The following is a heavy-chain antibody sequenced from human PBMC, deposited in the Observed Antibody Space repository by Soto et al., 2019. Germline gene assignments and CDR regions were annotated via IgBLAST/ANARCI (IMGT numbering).Heavy chain of an antibody. J-gene: IGHJ5*02. V-gene: IGHV5-10-1*01. Sequence: GDSLQISCKGSGYSFAGYWITWVRQKPGKGLEWMGRIAPSDSQTYYRQSFRHRDTNSVTKPITTVFLKWSRLRASDTAMYYCARNGEYNWFDPWGQGALVTVP. CDR2: IAPSDSQT. CDR3: ARNGEYNWFDP. CDR1: GYSFAGYW.